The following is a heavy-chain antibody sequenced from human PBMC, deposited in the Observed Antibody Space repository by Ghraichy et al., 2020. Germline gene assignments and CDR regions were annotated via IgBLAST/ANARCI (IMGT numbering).Heavy chain of an antibody. V-gene: IGHV3-23*01. CDR3: AKALGPAAPTASRYFDL. CDR1: GFTFSTYA. J-gene: IGHJ2*01. CDR2: ISDSGAIT. D-gene: IGHD1-1*01. Sequence: GESLNISCAASGFTFSTYAMTWVRQAPGKGLEWVSIISDSGAITYYADSVKGRFTISRDHSKNSLYLQMNGLKGEDTAIYYCAKALGPAAPTASRYFDLWGRGTLVAVSS.